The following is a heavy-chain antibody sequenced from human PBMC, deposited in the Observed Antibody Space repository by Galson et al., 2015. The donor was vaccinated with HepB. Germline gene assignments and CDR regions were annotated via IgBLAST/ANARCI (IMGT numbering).Heavy chain of an antibody. V-gene: IGHV3-23*01. Sequence: PLRLYCVSSGLTFNNYAMSWGRQAPGKGLEWVSEISGSGGSTYYADSVKGRFIASRDYSKNTLYLQMNSLRAEDMAVYYCTKDLPAVAGQPPYGMDVWGQGTTVTVSS. D-gene: IGHD6-19*01. CDR1: GLTFNNYA. J-gene: IGHJ6*02. CDR2: ISGSGGST. CDR3: TKDLPAVAGQPPYGMDV.